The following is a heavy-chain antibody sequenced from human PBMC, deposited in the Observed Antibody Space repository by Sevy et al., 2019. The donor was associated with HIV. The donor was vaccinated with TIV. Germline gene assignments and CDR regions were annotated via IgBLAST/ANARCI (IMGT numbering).Heavy chain of an antibody. Sequence: GGSLRLSCVASGFSLSNYWMTWVRQAPGKGLEWVANINQDGHEKYYVDSVKGRFTISRDGATLFLQMNSLSAEETAVYYCARSSYYYDNGYYYPFAIWGRGTLVTVSS. CDR2: INQDGHEK. V-gene: IGHV3-7*01. D-gene: IGHD3-22*01. J-gene: IGHJ4*02. CDR3: ARSSYYYDNGYYYPFAI. CDR1: GFSLSNYW.